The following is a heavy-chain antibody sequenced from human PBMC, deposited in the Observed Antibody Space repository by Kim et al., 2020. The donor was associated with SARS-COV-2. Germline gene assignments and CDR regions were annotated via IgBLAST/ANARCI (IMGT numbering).Heavy chain of an antibody. CDR1: GFTFSSYA. V-gene: IGHV3-23*01. D-gene: IGHD2-2*01. CDR2: ISGSGGST. Sequence: GGSLRLSCAASGFTFSSYAMSWVRQAPGKGLEWVSAISGSGGSTYYGDSVKGRFTISRDNSKNTLYLQMNSLRAEDTAVYYCAKNLVVVHYMDVWGKGTTVTVSS. J-gene: IGHJ6*03. CDR3: AKNLVVVHYMDV.